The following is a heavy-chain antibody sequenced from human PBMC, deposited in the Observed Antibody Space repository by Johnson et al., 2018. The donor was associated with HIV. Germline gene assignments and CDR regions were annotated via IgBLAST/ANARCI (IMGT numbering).Heavy chain of an antibody. V-gene: IGHV3-11*04. D-gene: IGHD3-10*01. CDR3: AREQATLWFRASGAAFNI. CDR1: GFSFSDYY. CDR2: MSSSGSTI. J-gene: IGHJ3*02. Sequence: QVQLVESGGGLVKPGGSLRLSCVASGFSFSDYYMSWIRQAPGKGLEWISFMSSSGSTIYHAESVKGRFTISRDNAKNSLYLQMNSLRVEDTAVYYGAREQATLWFRASGAAFNIWGQGTTVTVSS.